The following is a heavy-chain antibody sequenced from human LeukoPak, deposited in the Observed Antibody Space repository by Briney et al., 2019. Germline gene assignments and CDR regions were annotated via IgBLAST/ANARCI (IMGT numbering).Heavy chain of an antibody. D-gene: IGHD3-22*01. CDR1: GYTFTSYG. Sequence: ASVKVSCKASGYTFTSYGISWVLQAPGHGLEWMGWISAYNGNTNYAQKLQGRVTMTTDTSTSTAYMELRSLRSDDTAMYYCARDSEGDYYDSSGYHAPQSYWGQGTLVTVSS. J-gene: IGHJ4*02. CDR3: ARDSEGDYYDSSGYHAPQSY. V-gene: IGHV1-18*01. CDR2: ISAYNGNT.